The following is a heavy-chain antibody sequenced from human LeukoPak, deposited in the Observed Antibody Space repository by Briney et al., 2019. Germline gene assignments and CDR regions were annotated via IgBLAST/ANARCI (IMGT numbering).Heavy chain of an antibody. J-gene: IGHJ4*02. CDR2: TYYRSKWYT. D-gene: IGHD1-7*01. Sequence: SQTLSLTCANSGDSVSSSSSAWSWIRQSPSRGLEWLGRTYYRSKWYTNYAESVKGRITINPDTSKNQFSLQLNSVTPEDTAVYYCARNYSPDFDYWGQGTLVTVSS. V-gene: IGHV6-1*01. CDR3: ARNYSPDFDY. CDR1: GDSVSSSSSA.